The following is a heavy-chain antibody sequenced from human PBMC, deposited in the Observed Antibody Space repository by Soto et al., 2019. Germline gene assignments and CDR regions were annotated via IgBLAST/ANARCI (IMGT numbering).Heavy chain of an antibody. J-gene: IGHJ6*02. Sequence: GASVKVSCKASGYTFTSYGISWVRQAPGQGLEWMGWISAYNGNTNYAQKLQGRVTMTTDTSTSTAYVELRSLRSDDTAVYYCARDEKSSYLITMVRGVSSHVYYYYGMDVWGQGTTVTVSS. V-gene: IGHV1-18*01. CDR3: ARDEKSSYLITMVRGVSSHVYYYYGMDV. CDR2: ISAYNGNT. D-gene: IGHD3-10*01. CDR1: GYTFTSYG.